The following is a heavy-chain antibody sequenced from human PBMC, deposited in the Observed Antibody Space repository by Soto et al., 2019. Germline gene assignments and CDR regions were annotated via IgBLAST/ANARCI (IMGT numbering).Heavy chain of an antibody. D-gene: IGHD6-19*01. J-gene: IGHJ6*02. Sequence: QVQLQESGPGLVKPSGTLSLTCAVSGGSISSSNWWSWVRQPPGKGLEWIGEIYHSGSTNYNPSLKRRVTISVDKSKNQFSLKLSSVTAADTAVYYCARVWISGWYAYYYGMDVWGQGTTVTVSS. CDR2: IYHSGST. CDR3: ARVWISGWYAYYYGMDV. V-gene: IGHV4-4*02. CDR1: GGSISSSNW.